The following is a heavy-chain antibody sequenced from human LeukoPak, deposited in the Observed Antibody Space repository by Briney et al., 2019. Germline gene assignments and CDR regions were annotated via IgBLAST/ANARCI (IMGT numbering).Heavy chain of an antibody. Sequence: AASVKVSCKAFGYTFTNFGVSWVRQVPGQGLEWMGWISGYNGNTNYGQKVRGRVTMTTDTSTTTAYMELRSLRSDDTAVYYCAKSSWYDYFDYWGQGTLVTVSS. CDR3: AKSSWYDYFDY. D-gene: IGHD6-13*01. J-gene: IGHJ4*02. CDR2: ISGYNGNT. V-gene: IGHV1-18*01. CDR1: GYTFTNFG.